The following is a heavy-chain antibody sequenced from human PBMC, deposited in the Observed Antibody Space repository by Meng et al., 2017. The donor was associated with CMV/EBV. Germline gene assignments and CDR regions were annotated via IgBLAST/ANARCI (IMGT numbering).Heavy chain of an antibody. J-gene: IGHJ4*02. CDR2: IIPILGIA. D-gene: IGHD5-24*01. Sequence: SVKVYCKASGGTFSSYTISWVRQAPGQGLEWMGRIIPILGIANYAQKFQGRVTITADKSTSTAYMELSSLRSEDTAVYYCASSGGDGYSLDYWGQGTLVTVSS. CDR1: GGTFSSYT. CDR3: ASSGGDGYSLDY. V-gene: IGHV1-69*02.